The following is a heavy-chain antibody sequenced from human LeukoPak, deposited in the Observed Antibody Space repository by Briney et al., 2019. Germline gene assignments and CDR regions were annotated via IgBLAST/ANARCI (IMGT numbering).Heavy chain of an antibody. CDR3: VRDDLSV. CDR1: GFTLSTYW. V-gene: IGHV3-7*01. J-gene: IGHJ3*01. CDR2: IKQDGSEK. Sequence: GGSLRLSCAASGFTLSTYWMSWVRQAPRQGLEWVANIKQDGSEKYYVDSVKGRFTISRDNAKNSLYLQVNSLRPEDTAIYYCVRDDLSVWGQGTLVTVSS.